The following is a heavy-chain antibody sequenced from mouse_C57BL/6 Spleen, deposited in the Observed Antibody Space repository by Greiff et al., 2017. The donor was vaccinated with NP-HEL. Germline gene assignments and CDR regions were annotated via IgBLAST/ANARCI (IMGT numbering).Heavy chain of an antibody. V-gene: IGHV12-3*01. CDR2: ITHSGET. D-gene: IGHD2-4*01. Sequence: KLQESGPGLVKPSQSLFLTCSITGFPITSGYYWIWIRQSPGKPLEWMGYITHSGETFYNPSLQSPISITRETSKNQFFLQLNSVTTEDTAMYYCAGAPYDYDWYFDVWGTGTTVTVSS. CDR3: AGAPYDYDWYFDV. J-gene: IGHJ1*03. CDR1: GFPITSGYY.